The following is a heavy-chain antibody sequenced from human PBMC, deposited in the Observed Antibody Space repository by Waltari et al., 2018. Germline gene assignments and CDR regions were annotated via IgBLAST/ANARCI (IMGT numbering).Heavy chain of an antibody. CDR3: ARNYGSGSYKY. Sequence: QVQLQESGPGLVKPSETLSLTCTVSGGSISSHYWSWLRQPPGKGLEWIGYIYYSGSTNSNPSRKSRVTISVDTSKNQFSLKLSSVTAADTAVYYCARNYGSGSYKYWGQGTLVTVSS. J-gene: IGHJ4*02. V-gene: IGHV4-59*11. D-gene: IGHD3-10*01. CDR1: GGSISSHY. CDR2: IYYSGST.